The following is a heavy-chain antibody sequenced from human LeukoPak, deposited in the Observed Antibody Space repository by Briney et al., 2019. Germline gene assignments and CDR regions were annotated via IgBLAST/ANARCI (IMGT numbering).Heavy chain of an antibody. J-gene: IGHJ3*02. V-gene: IGHV4-38-2*02. CDR2: IYHSGST. CDR1: GYSISSGYY. CDR3: AIWRGDAFDI. Sequence: KASETLSLTCTVSGYSISSGYYWGWIRQPPGKGLEWIGSIYHSGSTYYNPSLKSRVTISVDTSKNQFSLKLSSVTAADTAVYYCAIWRGDAFDIWGQGTMVTVSS. D-gene: IGHD3-10*01.